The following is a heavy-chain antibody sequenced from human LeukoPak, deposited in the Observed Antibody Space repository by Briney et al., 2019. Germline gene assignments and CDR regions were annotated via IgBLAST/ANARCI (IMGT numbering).Heavy chain of an antibody. CDR1: GFTFGSYA. J-gene: IGHJ6*03. CDR2: ISGSGGST. Sequence: GGSLRLSCAASGFTFGSYAMSWVRQAPGKGLEWVSAISGSGGSTYYADSVKGRFTISRDNSKNTLYLQMNSLRAEDTAVYYCARDTSAFLTGYYYMDVWGKGTTATVSS. CDR3: ARDTSAFLTGYYYMDV. D-gene: IGHD2-2*01. V-gene: IGHV3-23*01.